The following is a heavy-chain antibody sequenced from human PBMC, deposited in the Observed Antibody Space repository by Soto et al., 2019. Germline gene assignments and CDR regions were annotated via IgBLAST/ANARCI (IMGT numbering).Heavy chain of an antibody. CDR3: ASLTLRYSSSSPYYYYGMDV. CDR1: GGSFSGYY. V-gene: IGHV4-34*01. Sequence: SETLSLTCAVYGGSFSGYYWSWIRQPPGKGLEWIGEINHSGSTNYNPSLKSRVTISVDTSKNQFSLKLSSVTAADTAVYYCASLTLRYSSSSPYYYYGMDVWGQGTTVTVSS. CDR2: INHSGST. J-gene: IGHJ6*02. D-gene: IGHD6-6*01.